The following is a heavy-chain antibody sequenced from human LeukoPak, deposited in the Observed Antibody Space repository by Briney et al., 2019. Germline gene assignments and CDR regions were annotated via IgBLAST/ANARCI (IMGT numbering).Heavy chain of an antibody. CDR2: IYYSGST. J-gene: IGHJ4*02. D-gene: IGHD1-26*01. CDR1: GFSLSTHKIR. V-gene: IGHV4-61*01. CDR3: ARGGSDGGATIDFDY. Sequence: SGPTLVNPSQTLTLTCTFSGFSLSTHKIRVSWFRQPPGKALEWIGYIYYSGSTNYNPSLKSRVTISVDTSKNQFSLKLSSVTAADTAVYYCARGGSDGGATIDFDYWGQGTLVTVSS.